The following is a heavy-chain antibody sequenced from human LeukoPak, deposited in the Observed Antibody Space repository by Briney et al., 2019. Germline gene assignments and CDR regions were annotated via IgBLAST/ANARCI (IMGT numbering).Heavy chain of an antibody. D-gene: IGHD3-10*01. Sequence: VASVNVSCKASGGTFSSYAISWVRQAPGQGLEWMGGIIPIFGTANYAQKFQGRVTITADESTSTAYMELSSLRSEDTAVYYCARSESGPFDPWGQGTLVTVSS. V-gene: IGHV1-69*01. CDR1: GGTFSSYA. CDR3: ARSESGPFDP. J-gene: IGHJ5*02. CDR2: IIPIFGTA.